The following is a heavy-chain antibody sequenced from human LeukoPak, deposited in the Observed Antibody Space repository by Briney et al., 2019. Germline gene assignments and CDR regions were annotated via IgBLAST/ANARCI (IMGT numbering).Heavy chain of an antibody. CDR3: AREQRDFDY. CDR1: GYSISSGYY. J-gene: IGHJ4*02. CDR2: IYHSRST. V-gene: IGHV4-38-2*02. Sequence: SETLSLTCTVSGYSISSGYYWGWIRQPPGKGLEWIGSIYHSRSTYYNPSLKSRVNISVDTSKNQFSLKLRSVTAADTAVYYCAREQRDFDYWGQGTLVTVSS.